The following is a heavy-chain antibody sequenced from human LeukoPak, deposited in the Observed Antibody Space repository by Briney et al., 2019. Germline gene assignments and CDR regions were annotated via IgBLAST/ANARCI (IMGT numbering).Heavy chain of an antibody. J-gene: IGHJ4*02. CDR1: GYTFTNYY. D-gene: IGHD1-26*01. V-gene: IGHV1-2*02. Sequence: GASVTVSCKPSGYTFTNYYIHWVRQAPGQGPEWVGWINPASAGAAFAPKFQGRVSMTWDSYITTAFMDLTSLRSNDTAIYYCARQLGNYYRAFDFWGQGTLVTVSS. CDR3: ARQLGNYYRAFDF. CDR2: INPASAGA.